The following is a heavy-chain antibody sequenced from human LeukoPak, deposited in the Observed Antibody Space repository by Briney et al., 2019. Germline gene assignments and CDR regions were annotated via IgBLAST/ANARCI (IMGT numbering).Heavy chain of an antibody. D-gene: IGHD6-13*01. CDR3: ARLVYSSSYYSGWFDP. Sequence: GESLKISCKGSGYSFTTYWIAWVRQMPGKGLEWMGIIYPGDSDTRYSPSFQGQVTISADKSISTAYLQWSSLKASDTAMYYRARLVYSSSYYSGWFDPWGQGTLVTVSS. CDR2: IYPGDSDT. V-gene: IGHV5-51*01. J-gene: IGHJ5*02. CDR1: GYSFTTYW.